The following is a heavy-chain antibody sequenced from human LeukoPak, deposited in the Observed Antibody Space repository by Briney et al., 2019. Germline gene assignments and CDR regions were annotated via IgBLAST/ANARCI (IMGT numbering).Heavy chain of an antibody. J-gene: IGHJ4*02. D-gene: IGHD3-10*01. Sequence: SETLSLTCTVSGGSISSGDHYWSWIRQPPGKGLEWIGYIYYSGNTYCNPSLRSRVTISVDTSKNQFSLKLSSVTAADTAVYYCARTSYYYRSGTYYPYYFDYWGQGTLVTVSS. V-gene: IGHV4-30-4*01. CDR3: ARTSYYYRSGTYYPYYFDY. CDR2: IYYSGNT. CDR1: GGSISSGDHY.